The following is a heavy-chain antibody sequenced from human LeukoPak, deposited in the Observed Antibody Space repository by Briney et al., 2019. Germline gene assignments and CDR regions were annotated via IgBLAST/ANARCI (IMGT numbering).Heavy chain of an antibody. J-gene: IGHJ6*02. Sequence: SEALSLTCTVAGSSISSYYWSLIRQPPGKGLEWIGEINHSGSTNYNPSLKSRVTISVDTSKNQFSLKLSSVTAADTAVYYCARAGSSRYYYGMDVWGQGTTVTVSS. D-gene: IGHD2-15*01. CDR1: GSSISSYY. CDR3: ARAGSSRYYYGMDV. V-gene: IGHV4-34*01. CDR2: INHSGST.